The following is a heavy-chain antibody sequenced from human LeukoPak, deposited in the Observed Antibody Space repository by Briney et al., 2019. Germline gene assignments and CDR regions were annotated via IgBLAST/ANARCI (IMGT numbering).Heavy chain of an antibody. CDR3: ARDQGYRTITMIVVSPGFDY. CDR1: GYSISSGYY. CDR2: IYHSGST. D-gene: IGHD3-22*01. V-gene: IGHV4-38-2*02. Sequence: SETLSLTCTVSGYSISSGYYWGWIRQPPGKGLEWIGSIYHSGSTYYNPSLKSRVTISVDTSKNQFSLKLSSVTAADTAVYYCARDQGYRTITMIVVSPGFDYWGQGTLVTVSS. J-gene: IGHJ4*02.